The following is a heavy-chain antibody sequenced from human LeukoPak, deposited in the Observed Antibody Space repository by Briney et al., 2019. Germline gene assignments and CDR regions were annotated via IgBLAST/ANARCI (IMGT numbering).Heavy chain of an antibody. J-gene: IGHJ4*02. D-gene: IGHD4-17*01. CDR2: ISSRDRTT. Sequence: GGSLRLSCAASGFTFSDYEINWVRQAPGKGLEWVSYISSRDRTTYYADSVTGRFTISRDNAKNSLYLQMNSLRAEDTAVYYCAKEFYGDYGLPLGYWGQGTLVTVSS. V-gene: IGHV3-48*03. CDR3: AKEFYGDYGLPLGY. CDR1: GFTFSDYE.